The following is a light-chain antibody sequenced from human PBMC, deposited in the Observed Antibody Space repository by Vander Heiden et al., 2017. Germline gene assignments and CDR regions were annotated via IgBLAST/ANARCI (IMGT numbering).Light chain of an antibody. CDR3: QQRNSYPHT. V-gene: IGKV1-9*01. Sequence: IQLTQSPSFLSASVRDRLTIACRARDGISSYLAWYQQKPGKAPKLLIYVASTLQSGVPSRFSGSGSGTDFTLTISSLQPEDFATYYCQQRNSYPHTFGGGTKVEIK. CDR1: DGISSY. J-gene: IGKJ4*01. CDR2: VAS.